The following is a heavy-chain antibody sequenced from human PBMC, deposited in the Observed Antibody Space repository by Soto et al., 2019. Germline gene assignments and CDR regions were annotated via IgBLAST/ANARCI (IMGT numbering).Heavy chain of an antibody. V-gene: IGHV3-30*09. D-gene: IGHD3-22*01. J-gene: IGHJ4*02. Sequence: QVQLVESGGGVVQPGRSLRLSCAASGFTFNNYAMHWVRQAPGKGLEWVAGISYDGNNQYYADSVKGRFAISRDNSKNTQYLQMNSLRDEDTAVYYCARDRVYYYDSSGYYNFEYWGQGSLVTVSS. CDR1: GFTFNNYA. CDR2: ISYDGNNQ. CDR3: ARDRVYYYDSSGYYNFEY.